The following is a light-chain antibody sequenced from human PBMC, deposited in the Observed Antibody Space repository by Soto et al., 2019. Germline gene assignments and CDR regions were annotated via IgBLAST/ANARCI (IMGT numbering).Light chain of an antibody. J-gene: IGKJ3*01. CDR2: GAS. V-gene: IGKV3-20*01. CDR1: QSVSSSY. Sequence: DIVLTQSPGTLSLSPGERATLSCRASQSVSSSYLAWYQQKPGQAPRLLISGASSRATGIPDRFSGSGSGKDFTLTISRLEPEDFAVYYCQQYGSSLLFTFGPGTKVDIK. CDR3: QQYGSSLLFT.